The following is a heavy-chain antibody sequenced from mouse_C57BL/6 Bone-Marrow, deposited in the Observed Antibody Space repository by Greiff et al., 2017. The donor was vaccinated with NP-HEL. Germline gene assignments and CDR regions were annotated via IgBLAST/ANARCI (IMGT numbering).Heavy chain of an antibody. D-gene: IGHD1-1*01. CDR3: ARGPIYYYGSRDY. Sequence: QVQLQQPGAELVRPGSSVKLSCKASGYTFTSYWMDWVKQRPGQGLEWIGNIYPSDSETHYNQKFKDKATLTVDKSSSTAYMQLSSLTSEDSAVYYCARGPIYYYGSRDYWGQGTTLTVSS. CDR1: GYTFTSYW. J-gene: IGHJ2*01. V-gene: IGHV1-61*01. CDR2: IYPSDSET.